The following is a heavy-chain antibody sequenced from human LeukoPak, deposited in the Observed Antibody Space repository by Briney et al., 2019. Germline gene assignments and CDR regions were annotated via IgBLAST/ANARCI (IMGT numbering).Heavy chain of an antibody. CDR3: AKVSVGFPPMGGDSHQDDAFDI. D-gene: IGHD2-21*01. CDR1: GFTFSSYA. V-gene: IGHV3-23*01. Sequence: GGSLRLSCAASGFTFSSYAMSWVRQAPGKGLEWVSAISGSGGSTYYADSVKGRFTISRDNPKNTLYLQMNSLRAEDTAVYYCAKVSVGFPPMGGDSHQDDAFDIWGQGTMVTVSS. CDR2: ISGSGGST. J-gene: IGHJ3*02.